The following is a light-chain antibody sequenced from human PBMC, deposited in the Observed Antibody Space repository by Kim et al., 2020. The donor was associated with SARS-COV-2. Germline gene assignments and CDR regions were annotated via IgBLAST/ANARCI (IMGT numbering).Light chain of an antibody. J-gene: IGKJ4*01. CDR1: QRISTY. Sequence: DIQMTQSPSSLSASVGYRVTITCRASQRISTYLNWYQQQPGKAPRLLIYAASSLQSGVPSRFSGSGSGTDFTLTINSLQPEDFATYYCQQSFTTPLLTFGGGTKVDIK. CDR3: QQSFTTPLLT. V-gene: IGKV1-39*01. CDR2: AAS.